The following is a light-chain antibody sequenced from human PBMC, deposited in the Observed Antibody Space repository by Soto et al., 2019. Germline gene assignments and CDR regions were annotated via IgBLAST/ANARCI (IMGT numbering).Light chain of an antibody. CDR3: QQRSKWPPSLN. CDR2: DAS. J-gene: IGKJ4*01. V-gene: IGKV3-11*01. CDR1: QSVSIY. Sequence: EIVLTQSPATLSLSPGERATLSCRASQSVSIYLAWYQQKPGQAPRLLIYDASNRATGIPARFSGSGSGTDFTLTISSLEPEDFAVYYCQQRSKWPPSLNFGGGPKVNIK.